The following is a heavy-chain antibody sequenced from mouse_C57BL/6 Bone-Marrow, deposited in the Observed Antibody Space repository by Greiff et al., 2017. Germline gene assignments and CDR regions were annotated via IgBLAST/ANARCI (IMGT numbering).Heavy chain of an antibody. CDR3: TTRGSANYYAMDY. Sequence: EVQLQQSGAELVRPGASVTLSCTASGFNIKDDYMHWVKQRPEQGLEWIGWIDPENGDTEYASKFQGKATITADTSSNTAYLQLSSLTSEDTAVYYCTTRGSANYYAMDYWGQGTSVTVSS. CDR2: IDPENGDT. CDR1: GFNIKDDY. V-gene: IGHV14-4*01. D-gene: IGHD6-1*01. J-gene: IGHJ4*01.